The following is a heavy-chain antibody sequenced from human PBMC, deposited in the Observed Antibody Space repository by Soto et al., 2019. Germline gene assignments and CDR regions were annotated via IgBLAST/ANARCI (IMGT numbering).Heavy chain of an antibody. V-gene: IGHV3-23*04. Sequence: EVQLVESGGGLVQPGRSLRLSCAASGFTFSSYAMNWVRQAPGKGLEWVSVISGSDGSTYYADSVKGRFTISRDNSKNTLNLQMNSLRAEDTAVYYCARRSSSWYFDYWGQGTLVTVSS. CDR2: ISGSDGST. CDR3: ARRSSSWYFDY. D-gene: IGHD6-13*01. CDR1: GFTFSSYA. J-gene: IGHJ4*02.